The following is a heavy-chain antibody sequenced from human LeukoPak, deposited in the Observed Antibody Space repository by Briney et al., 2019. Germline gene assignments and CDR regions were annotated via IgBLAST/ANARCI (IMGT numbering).Heavy chain of an antibody. Sequence: SQTLSLTRAISGDSVSSNSAAWNWIRQSPSRGLEWLARTYYRSKWYSDYAASVKSRITINPDTSKNQFSLQLNSVTPEDTAVYYCSRFRDSTPVATDAFDVWGQGTRVTVAS. CDR2: TYYRSKWYS. D-gene: IGHD4-23*01. CDR3: SRFRDSTPVATDAFDV. V-gene: IGHV6-1*01. CDR1: GDSVSSNSAA. J-gene: IGHJ3*01.